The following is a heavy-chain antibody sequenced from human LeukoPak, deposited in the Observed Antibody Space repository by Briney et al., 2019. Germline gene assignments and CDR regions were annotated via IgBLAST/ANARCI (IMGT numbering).Heavy chain of an antibody. V-gene: IGHV3-74*01. J-gene: IGHJ4*02. CDR1: GFTFSTYW. D-gene: IGHD1-26*01. CDR2: LRSVGSDT. CDR3: ATLGARAY. Sequence: PGGSLRLSCAASGFTFSTYWMHWVRQAPGKGLVWVSRLRSVGSDTRYADSVRGRFTISRDNAKNTLYLQMNSLRAEDTAVYYCATLGARAYWGQGTPVTVSS.